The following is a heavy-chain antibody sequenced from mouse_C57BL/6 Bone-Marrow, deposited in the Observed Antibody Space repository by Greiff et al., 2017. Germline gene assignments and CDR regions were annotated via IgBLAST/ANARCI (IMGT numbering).Heavy chain of an antibody. CDR1: GYTFTDYY. V-gene: IGHV1-26*01. J-gene: IGHJ2*01. CDR2: INPNNGGT. D-gene: IGHD2-5*01. CDR3: ARLAAYDSKGSYLDY. Sequence: VQLQQSGPELVKPGASVKISCKASGYTFTDYYMNWVKQSHGQSLEWIGDINPNNGGTSYNQKFKGKATLTVDKSSSTAYMELRSLTSEDSAVYYCARLAAYDSKGSYLDYWGQGTTLTVSS.